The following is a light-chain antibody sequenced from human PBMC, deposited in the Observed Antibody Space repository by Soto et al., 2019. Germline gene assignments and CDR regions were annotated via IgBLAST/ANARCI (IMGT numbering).Light chain of an antibody. CDR1: QSVTSSY. V-gene: IGKV3-20*01. CDR3: QQYGSSPTT. Sequence: IVLTPSPGTRALSPGERATFSCSASQSVTSSYLAWWQQKPGQAPRLLIYGASSRATGIPDRFSGSGSGTEFTLAISRLEPEDFAVYFCQQYGSSPTTFGQGTKVDIK. CDR2: GAS. J-gene: IGKJ1*01.